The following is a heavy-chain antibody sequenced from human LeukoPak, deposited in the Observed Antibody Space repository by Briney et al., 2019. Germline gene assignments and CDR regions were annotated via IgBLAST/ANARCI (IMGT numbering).Heavy chain of an antibody. CDR3: AKDQRPDSGYDIDY. CDR1: GFTFSTYS. Sequence: GGSLRLSCTASGFTFSTYSMSWVRQAPRKGLEWVSVIYGSGDTTNYADSVKGRFTISRDNSKNMLYLQMHGLRAEDTAVYYCAKDQRPDSGYDIDYWGQGTLVTVSS. D-gene: IGHD5-12*01. V-gene: IGHV3-23*01. CDR2: IYGSGDTT. J-gene: IGHJ4*02.